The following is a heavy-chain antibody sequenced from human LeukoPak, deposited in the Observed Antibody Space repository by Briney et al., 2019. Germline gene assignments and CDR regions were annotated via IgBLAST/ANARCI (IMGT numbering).Heavy chain of an antibody. CDR2: IYYSGST. CDR3: ARHAYCGGDCYSRPRAFDI. D-gene: IGHD2-21*02. V-gene: IGHV4-59*01. J-gene: IGHJ3*02. CDR1: GGSISSYY. Sequence: SETLSLTCTVSGGSISSYYWSWVRQPPGKGLEWPGYIYYSGSTNYNPSLKSRVTISVDTSKNQFSLKLSSVTAADTAVYYCARHAYCGGDCYSRPRAFDIWGQGTMVTVSS.